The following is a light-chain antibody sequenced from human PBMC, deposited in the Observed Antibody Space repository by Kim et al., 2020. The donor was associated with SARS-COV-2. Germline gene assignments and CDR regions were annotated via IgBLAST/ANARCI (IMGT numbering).Light chain of an antibody. CDR3: QQYNSYSYT. V-gene: IGKV1-5*03. CDR1: QSISNC. Sequence: DIQMTQSPSTLSASVGDRVTITCRASQSISNCLAWYQQKPGKAPKLLIYKASSLESGVPSRFSGSGSGTEFTLTISSLQPDDFATYYCQQYNSYSYTFGQGTKLEIK. CDR2: KAS. J-gene: IGKJ2*01.